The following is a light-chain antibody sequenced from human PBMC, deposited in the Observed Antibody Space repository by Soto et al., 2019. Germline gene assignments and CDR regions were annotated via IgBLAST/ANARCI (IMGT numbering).Light chain of an antibody. CDR1: SSDIGNYNL. CDR2: EGS. V-gene: IGLV2-23*01. J-gene: IGLJ2*01. Sequence: QSALTQPASVSGSPGQSITISCTGTSSDIGNYNLVSWYQQHPDKAPKLMNYEGSKRPSGVSNRFSGSKSGNTASLTLSGLQAEDEADYYCCSYAGGSTWVFGGGTKVTVL. CDR3: CSYAGGSTWV.